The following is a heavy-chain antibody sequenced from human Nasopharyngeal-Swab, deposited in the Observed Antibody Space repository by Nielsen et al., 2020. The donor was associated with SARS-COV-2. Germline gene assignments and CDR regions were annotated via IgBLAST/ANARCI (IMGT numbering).Heavy chain of an antibody. CDR1: GFTFRNYW. Sequence: GESLKISCAASGFTFRNYWMHWVRQAPGKGLEWVSRSNEDGSNTSYADSVKGRFAISRDNAKNTLYLQMNSLRAEDTAVYFCASERSGRDDNWGQGTLVTVAA. J-gene: IGHJ4*02. CDR2: SNEDGSNT. D-gene: IGHD6-19*01. CDR3: ASERSGRDDN. V-gene: IGHV3-74*01.